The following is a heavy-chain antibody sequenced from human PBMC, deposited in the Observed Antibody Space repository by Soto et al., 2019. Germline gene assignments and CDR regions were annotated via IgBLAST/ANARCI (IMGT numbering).Heavy chain of an antibody. J-gene: IGHJ6*02. CDR2: IIPIFGTA. Sequence: SVKVSCKASGGTFSSYAISWVRQAPGQGLEWMGGIIPIFGTANYAQKFQGRVTITADESTRTAYMELSSLRSEDTAVYYCARDTEDTGYSYGYNYCFGMDVWGHGTTVTVSS. D-gene: IGHD5-18*01. CDR3: ARDTEDTGYSYGYNYCFGMDV. CDR1: GGTFSSYA. V-gene: IGHV1-69*13.